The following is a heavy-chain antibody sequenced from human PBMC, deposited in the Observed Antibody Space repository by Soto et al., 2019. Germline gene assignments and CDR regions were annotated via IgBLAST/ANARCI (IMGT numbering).Heavy chain of an antibody. CDR3: AKDDFTERGDDYFDY. CDR1: GFSFTNSA. V-gene: IGHV3-23*01. CDR2: IGASGDIT. J-gene: IGHJ4*02. Sequence: GGSLRLSCAASGFSFTNSAISWVRQAPGKGLEWVAGIGASGDITWYADSVKGRLSISRDNSKNTLYLQLNSLRFEDTAVYYCAKDDFTERGDDYFDYLGAGTLV. D-gene: IGHD2-21*02.